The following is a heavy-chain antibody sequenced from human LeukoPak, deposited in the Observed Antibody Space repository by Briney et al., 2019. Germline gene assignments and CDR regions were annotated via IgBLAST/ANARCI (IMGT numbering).Heavy chain of an antibody. D-gene: IGHD5-24*01. CDR3: ARAGNSRSFDL. CDR1: GFTFSSYA. V-gene: IGHV3-23*01. CDR2: ISGSGGST. J-gene: IGHJ3*01. Sequence: GGSLRLSCAASGFTFSSYAMSWVRQAPGKGLEWVSVISGSGGSTHNADSVKGRFTISRDNSKNTLYLQINSLRAEDTAIYYCARAGNSRSFDLWGQGTMVTVSS.